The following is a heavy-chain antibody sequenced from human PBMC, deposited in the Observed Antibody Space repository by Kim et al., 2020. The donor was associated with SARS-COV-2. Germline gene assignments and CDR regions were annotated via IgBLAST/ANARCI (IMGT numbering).Heavy chain of an antibody. J-gene: IGHJ6*02. CDR3: ARDRGGVYYSSSWYYYYYVMDV. CDR2: IYTSGST. V-gene: IGHV4-4*07. Sequence: SETLSLTCTVSGGSISSYYWSWIRQPAGKGLEWIGRIYTSGSTNYNPSLKSRVTMSVDTSKNQFSLKLSSVTAADTAVYYCARDRGGVYYSSSWYYYYYVMDVWGQGTTVTVSS. D-gene: IGHD6-13*01. CDR1: GGSISSYY.